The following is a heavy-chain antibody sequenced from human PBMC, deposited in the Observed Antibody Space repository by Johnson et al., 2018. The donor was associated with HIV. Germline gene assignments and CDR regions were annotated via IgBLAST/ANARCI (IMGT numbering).Heavy chain of an antibody. J-gene: IGHJ3*02. CDR1: GFTVSSNY. CDR2: LYSGGST. V-gene: IGHV3-66*02. CDR3: GRAKGNSYYGSGHDAFDI. Sequence: VQLVESGGGLVQPGGSLRLSCAASGFTVSSNYMTWVRQAPGKGLAWVSILYSGGSTYYADSVKGRFSISRDNSKNTLFLQLNSLRAEDTAVYYCGRAKGNSYYGSGHDAFDIWGRGTIVTVSS. D-gene: IGHD3-10*01.